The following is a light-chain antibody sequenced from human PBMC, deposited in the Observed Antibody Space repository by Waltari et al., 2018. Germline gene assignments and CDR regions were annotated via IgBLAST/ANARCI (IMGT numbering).Light chain of an antibody. CDR2: CAS. CDR3: QQYYTTPFT. Sequence: DIVMTQSPDSLAVSLGERATTNCKSSQSVLYSSNNRNYLAGYQQKPGQPPKLLIYCASTRESGVPERFSGSGSGTDFTLTISSLQVEDVAVYYCQQYYTTPFTFGPGTKAEIK. CDR1: QSVLYSSNNRNY. V-gene: IGKV4-1*01. J-gene: IGKJ3*01.